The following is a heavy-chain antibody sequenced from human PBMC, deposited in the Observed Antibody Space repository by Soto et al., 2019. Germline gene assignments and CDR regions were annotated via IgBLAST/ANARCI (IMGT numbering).Heavy chain of an antibody. CDR2: IYYSGST. CDR1: GGPISSGDYY. Sequence: SETLSLTCTVSGGPISSGDYYWSWIRQPPGKGLEWIGYIYYSGSTYCNPSLKSRVTISVDTSKNQFSLKLSSVTAADTAVYYCARESGGSYSTYYGMDVWGQGTTVTVSS. D-gene: IGHD1-26*01. V-gene: IGHV4-30-4*01. J-gene: IGHJ6*02. CDR3: ARESGGSYSTYYGMDV.